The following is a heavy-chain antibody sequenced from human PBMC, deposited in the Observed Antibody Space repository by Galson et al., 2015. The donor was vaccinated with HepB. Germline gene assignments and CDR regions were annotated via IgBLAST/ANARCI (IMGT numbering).Heavy chain of an antibody. J-gene: IGHJ3*02. D-gene: IGHD6-19*01. CDR3: ARQGIVVAGSPTFDI. V-gene: IGHV5-51*01. CDR1: GYSFTTHW. CDR2: IYPGDSDT. Sequence: QSGAEVKKPGESLKISCQGSGYSFTTHWIAWVRQMPGKGLEWMGIIYPGDSDTRYSPSFQGQVTILVDKSIDTAYLQWSSLKASDTAMYYCARQGIVVAGSPTFDIWGQGTMVIVSP.